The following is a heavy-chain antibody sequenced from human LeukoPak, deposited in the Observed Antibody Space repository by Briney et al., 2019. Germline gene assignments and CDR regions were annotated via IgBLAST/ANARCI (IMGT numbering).Heavy chain of an antibody. D-gene: IGHD3-10*01. CDR1: GYTFTSYG. J-gene: IGHJ4*02. V-gene: IGHV1-18*01. CDR3: ARDRRARGLWFGEARGY. Sequence: GASVKVSCKASGYTFTSYGVSWVRQAPGQGLEWMGWISAYNGDTKYAEKVQDRVTMTTDTSTSTVYMELRSLTSDDTAVYYCARDRRARGLWFGEARGYWGQGTQVTVSS. CDR2: ISAYNGDT.